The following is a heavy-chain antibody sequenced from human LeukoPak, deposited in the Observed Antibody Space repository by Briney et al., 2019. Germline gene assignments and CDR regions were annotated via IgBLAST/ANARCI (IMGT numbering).Heavy chain of an antibody. CDR1: GFTFSSYW. CDR3: AREVLPPFTKTGTYYDILTSRAFDI. J-gene: IGHJ3*02. V-gene: IGHV3-7*01. CDR2: IKQDGSEK. D-gene: IGHD3-9*01. Sequence: GGSLRLSYAASGFTFSSYWMSWVRQAPGKGLEWVANIKQDGSEKYYVDSVKGRFTISRDNAKNSLYLQMNSLRAEDTAVYYCAREVLPPFTKTGTYYDILTSRAFDIWGQGTMVTVSS.